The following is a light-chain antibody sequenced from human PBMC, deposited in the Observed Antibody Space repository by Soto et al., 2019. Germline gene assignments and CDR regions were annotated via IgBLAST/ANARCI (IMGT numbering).Light chain of an antibody. Sequence: DIQMTQSPSTLSASVGDRVTITCRASQRISSWLAWYQQKPGKAPKLLIYDASSLESGVPSRFSGSGSGTEFTLTISSLQPDEFATYYCQQYNSWWTFGQGTKVEI. J-gene: IGKJ1*01. CDR3: QQYNSWWT. CDR1: QRISSW. V-gene: IGKV1-5*01. CDR2: DAS.